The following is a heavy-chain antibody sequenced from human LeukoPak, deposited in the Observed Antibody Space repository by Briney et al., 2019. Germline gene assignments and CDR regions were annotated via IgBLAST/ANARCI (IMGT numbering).Heavy chain of an antibody. CDR1: GGSFSHFY. J-gene: IGHJ6*03. D-gene: IGHD3-10*01. V-gene: IGHV4-34*01. Sequence: SETLSLTCAVSGGSFSHFYWHWIRQPPGKGLERIGEDNYSGSTYYNPSLTSRVNISVDTSKKQFSLKLSSVTAADTGVYYCARVGDLFRAHRVRGLSPDFYYMDVCGKGTTVTVSS. CDR3: ARVGDLFRAHRVRGLSPDFYYMDV. CDR2: DNYSGST.